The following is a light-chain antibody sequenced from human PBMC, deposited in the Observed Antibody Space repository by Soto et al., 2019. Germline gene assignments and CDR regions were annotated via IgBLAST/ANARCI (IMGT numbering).Light chain of an antibody. CDR2: SAS. CDR3: QQSYTIPYT. CDR1: QSIGTH. V-gene: IGKV1-39*01. J-gene: IGKJ2*01. Sequence: DIQMTQSPSSLPASVGDRVTLTCRTSQSIGTHLNWYQQKPGKAPKLLIYSASSLQSGVPSRLSGTGSGTDFTLTISSLQAEDFATYYCQQSYTIPYTFGQGTKLEIK.